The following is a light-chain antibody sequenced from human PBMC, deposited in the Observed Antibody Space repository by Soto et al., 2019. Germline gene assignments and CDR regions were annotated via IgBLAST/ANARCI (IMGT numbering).Light chain of an antibody. J-gene: IGLJ3*02. CDR3: SSFASSSTWV. CDR1: SSDVGAYNY. CDR2: EVT. V-gene: IGLV2-8*01. Sequence: QSALTQPPSASGSPGQSVTISCTGTSSDVGAYNYVSWYQQHAGKAPKLVIYEVTKRPSGVPDRFSGSKSANTASLTVSGPQAEDEADYYCSSFASSSTWVFGGGTKLTVL.